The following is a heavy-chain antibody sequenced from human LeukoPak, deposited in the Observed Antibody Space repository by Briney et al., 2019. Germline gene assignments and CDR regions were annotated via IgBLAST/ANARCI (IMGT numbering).Heavy chain of an antibody. V-gene: IGHV3-23*01. CDR1: GFTFSSYA. CDR2: ISGNDSTT. D-gene: IGHD3-10*01. CDR3: AKVSYRITYDYLDY. Sequence: PAASLTLSCAASGFTFSSYAMSWVRQAPGKGLEWVSAISGNDSTTYYADSVKGRFTIFRDNSKNTPYLQMNSLRAEDTAVYYGAKVSYRITYDYLDYCVRGTGVIVSS. J-gene: IGHJ4*02.